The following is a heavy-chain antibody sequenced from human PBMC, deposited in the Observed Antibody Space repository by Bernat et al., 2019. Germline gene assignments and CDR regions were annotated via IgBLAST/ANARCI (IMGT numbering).Heavy chain of an antibody. Sequence: EVQLVESGGGLVQPGASLRLSCAASGLTVSSNYMRWVRQAPGKGLEWVSVIYSGGSSYYADSVKGRFTISRDNSKNALYLQMNSLRAEDTAVYYCARGVLESLTPLHYYSFGMDVWGQGTTVTVSS. CDR3: ARGVLESLTPLHYYSFGMDV. D-gene: IGHD1-20*01. CDR1: GLTVSSNY. J-gene: IGHJ6*02. CDR2: IYSGGSS. V-gene: IGHV3-66*01.